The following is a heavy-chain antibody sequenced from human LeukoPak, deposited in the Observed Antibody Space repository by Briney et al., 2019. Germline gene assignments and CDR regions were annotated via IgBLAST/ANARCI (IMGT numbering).Heavy chain of an antibody. CDR1: GFTFSNYW. D-gene: IGHD3-22*01. Sequence: PGGSLRLSCAASGFTFSNYWMTWVRQAPGKGLEWVSNIKEDGSEKNYVDSVKGRFTISRDNAKNSLYLQMNSLKAEDTPVYYCAKAKVWLGGQGKLVTVSS. V-gene: IGHV3-7*01. CDR2: IKEDGSEK. CDR3: AKAKVWL. J-gene: IGHJ4*02.